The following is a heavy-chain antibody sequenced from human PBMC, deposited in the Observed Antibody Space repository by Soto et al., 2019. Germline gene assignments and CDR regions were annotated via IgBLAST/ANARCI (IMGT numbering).Heavy chain of an antibody. CDR1: GGSISSYY. J-gene: IGHJ5*02. V-gene: IGHV4-59*01. Sequence: KPSETLSLTCTVSGGSISSYYWSWIRQPPGKGLEWIGYIYYSGSTNYNPSLKSRVTISVDTSKNQFSLKLSSVTAADTAVYYCAREHGESSSSLGKRWLDPWGQGTLVTVSS. D-gene: IGHD6-6*01. CDR2: IYYSGST. CDR3: AREHGESSSSLGKRWLDP.